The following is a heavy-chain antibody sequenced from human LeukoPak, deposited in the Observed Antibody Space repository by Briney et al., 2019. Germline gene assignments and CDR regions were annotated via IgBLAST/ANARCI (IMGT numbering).Heavy chain of an antibody. D-gene: IGHD5-12*01. Sequence: SETLSLTCAVYGGSFSGYYWSWIRQPPGKGLEWIGEINHSGSTNYNPSLKSRVTISVDTSKNQFSLKLSSVTAADTAVYYCAGEVAKIDAFDIWGQGTMVTVSS. CDR3: AGEVAKIDAFDI. V-gene: IGHV4-34*01. CDR1: GGSFSGYY. CDR2: INHSGST. J-gene: IGHJ3*02.